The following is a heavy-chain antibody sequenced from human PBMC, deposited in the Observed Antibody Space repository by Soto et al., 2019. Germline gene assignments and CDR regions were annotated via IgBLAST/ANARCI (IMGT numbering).Heavy chain of an antibody. D-gene: IGHD5-18*01. V-gene: IGHV3-74*01. CDR2: INSDGSST. Sequence: GGSLRLSCAASGFTFSSYWMHWVRQAPGKGLVWVSRINSDGSSTSYADSVKGRFTISRDNAKNTLYLQMNSLRAEDTAVYYCARDFRLTAMVTDYYYGMDVWGQGTTVTVSS. CDR1: GFTFSSYW. CDR3: ARDFRLTAMVTDYYYGMDV. J-gene: IGHJ6*02.